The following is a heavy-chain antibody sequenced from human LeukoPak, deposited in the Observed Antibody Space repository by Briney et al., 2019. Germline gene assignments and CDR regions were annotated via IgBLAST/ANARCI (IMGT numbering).Heavy chain of an antibody. J-gene: IGHJ6*02. Sequence: PSETLSLTCNVSGASITSYYWSWIRQPPGKGLEWIGYIYYSGSTNYNPSLKSRVTISVDTSKNQFSLKLSSVTAADTAVYYCAGGLYYYGMDVWGQGTTVTVSS. V-gene: IGHV4-59*01. CDR2: IYYSGST. CDR3: AGGLYYYGMDV. D-gene: IGHD3/OR15-3a*01. CDR1: GASITSYY.